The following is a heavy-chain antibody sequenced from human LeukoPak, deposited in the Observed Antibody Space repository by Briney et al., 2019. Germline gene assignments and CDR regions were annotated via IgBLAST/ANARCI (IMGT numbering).Heavy chain of an antibody. Sequence: PGGSLRLSCTASGFTFRTYAMNWVRQAPGKGLEWLSGISGSGNGTYYADSVKGRFIISRDNSKNMVYLQMNSLTVEDTATYYCAKRTMSAFDSWGQGTQLIVSS. J-gene: IGHJ4*02. CDR3: AKRTMSAFDS. V-gene: IGHV3-23*01. CDR2: ISGSGNGT. D-gene: IGHD5-24*01. CDR1: GFTFRTYA.